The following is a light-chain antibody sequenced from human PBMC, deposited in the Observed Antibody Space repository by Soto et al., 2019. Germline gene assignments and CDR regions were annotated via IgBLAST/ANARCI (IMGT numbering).Light chain of an antibody. CDR3: QHYYSYSEA. Sequence: QSPSTLNAYVGDRVTITCRASQSIDSWLAWYQQKPGKAPKLLMYDASSLESGVSSRFSGSGSGTEFTLTISSLQPDDFATYYCQHYYSYSEAFGQGTKVYIK. CDR1: QSIDSW. V-gene: IGKV1-5*01. CDR2: DAS. J-gene: IGKJ1*01.